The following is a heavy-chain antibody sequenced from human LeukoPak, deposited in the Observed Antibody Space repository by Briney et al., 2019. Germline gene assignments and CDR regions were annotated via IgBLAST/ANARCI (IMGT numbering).Heavy chain of an antibody. CDR2: MNPNSGNT. Sequence: GASVKVSCKASGYTFTSYDINWVRQATGQGLEWMGWMNPNSGNTGYAQRFQGRVTITRNTSISTAYMELSSLRSEDTAVYYCARARRDGYNLFGYWGQGTLVTVSS. CDR3: ARARRDGYNLFGY. V-gene: IGHV1-8*03. J-gene: IGHJ4*02. D-gene: IGHD5-24*01. CDR1: GYTFTSYD.